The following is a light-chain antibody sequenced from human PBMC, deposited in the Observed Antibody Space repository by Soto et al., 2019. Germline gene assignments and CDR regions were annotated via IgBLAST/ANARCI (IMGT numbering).Light chain of an antibody. J-gene: IGKJ1*01. CDR2: AAS. CDR3: QQCYSSPRT. Sequence: DIQMTQSPSTLSASVGDRVTITCRASQSITTYVNWYQQKLGKAPTLLIYAASSLQSGVPSRFSGSGSGTDFTLTISSLQPEDFATYFSQQCYSSPRTFGQGTKVEI. CDR1: QSITTY. V-gene: IGKV1-39*01.